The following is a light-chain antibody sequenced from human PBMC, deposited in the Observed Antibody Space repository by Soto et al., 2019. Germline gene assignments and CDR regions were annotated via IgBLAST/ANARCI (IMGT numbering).Light chain of an antibody. J-gene: IGKJ1*01. CDR2: AAS. Sequence: AIRMTQSTSSLSASTGDRVTITCRASQGISSYLAWYQQKPGKAPKLLIYAASTLQSGVSSRFSGSGSGTDFTLTILCLQSEDFATYYCQQYYSYTWTFGQGTKVEIK. CDR1: QGISSY. V-gene: IGKV1-8*01. CDR3: QQYYSYTWT.